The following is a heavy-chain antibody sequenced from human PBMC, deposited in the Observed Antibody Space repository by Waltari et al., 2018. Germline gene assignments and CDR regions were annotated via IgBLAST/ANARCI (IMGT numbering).Heavy chain of an antibody. J-gene: IGHJ4*02. CDR2: ISSSSSYI. D-gene: IGHD3-10*01. Sequence: EVQLVESGGGLVKPGGSLRLSCAASGFTFSSYSMKWLRQAPGKGLGWVSSISSSSSYINYADSVKGRFTISRDNAKNSLYLQMNSLRAEGTAVYYCARDVGDGDYDYWGQGTLVTVSS. V-gene: IGHV3-21*01. CDR1: GFTFSSYS. CDR3: ARDVGDGDYDY.